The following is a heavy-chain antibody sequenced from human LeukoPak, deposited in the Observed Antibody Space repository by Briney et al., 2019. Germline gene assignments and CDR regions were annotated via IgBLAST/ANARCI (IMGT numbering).Heavy chain of an antibody. D-gene: IGHD2-2*01. Sequence: SETLSLTCTVSGGSISSYYWSWIRQPPGKGLEWIGYIYNSGSTNYNPSLKSRVTISVDTSKNQFSLKLSSVTVADTAVYYCARGNGYCSSTSCPHWFDPWGQGTLVTVSS. CDR2: IYNSGST. V-gene: IGHV4-59*12. CDR1: GGSISSYY. CDR3: ARGNGYCSSTSCPHWFDP. J-gene: IGHJ5*02.